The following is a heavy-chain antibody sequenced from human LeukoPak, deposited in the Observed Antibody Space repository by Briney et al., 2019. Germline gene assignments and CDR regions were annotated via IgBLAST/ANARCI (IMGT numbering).Heavy chain of an antibody. CDR1: GYTFTSYG. D-gene: IGHD2-2*01. CDR2: ISAYNGNT. V-gene: IGHV1-18*01. J-gene: IGHJ4*02. Sequence: ASVKVSCKTSGYTFTSYGISWVRQAPGQGLEWMGWISAYNGNTNYAQKLRGRVTMTTDTSTSTAYMELRSLRSDDTAVYYCARTLNPRYCSSTSCLVPDFDYWGQGTLVTVSS. CDR3: ARTLNPRYCSSTSCLVPDFDY.